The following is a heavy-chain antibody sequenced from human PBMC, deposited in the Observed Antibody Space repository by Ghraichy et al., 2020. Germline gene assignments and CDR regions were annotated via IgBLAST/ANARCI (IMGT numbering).Heavy chain of an antibody. J-gene: IGHJ6*02. CDR3: ARDRVLLLDYYYGMDV. D-gene: IGHD1-26*01. Sequence: GGSLRLSCAASGFTFSSYSMNWVRQAPGKGLEWVSYISSSSSTIYYADYVKGRFTISRDNAKNSLYLQMNSLRDEDTAVYYCARDRVLLLDYYYGMDVWGQGTTVTVSS. CDR1: GFTFSSYS. V-gene: IGHV3-48*02. CDR2: ISSSSSTI.